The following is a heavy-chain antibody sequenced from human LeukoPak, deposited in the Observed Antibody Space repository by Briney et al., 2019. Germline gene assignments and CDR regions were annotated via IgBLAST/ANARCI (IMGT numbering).Heavy chain of an antibody. CDR3: ASGIDY. Sequence: SETLSLTCTVSGGSVSSGSYYWSWIRQPAGKGLEWIGRIYTSGSTNYNPSPKGRVTISVDTSKNQFSLKLSSVTAADTAVYYCASGIDYWGQGTLVTVSS. CDR1: GGSVSSGSYY. V-gene: IGHV4-61*02. D-gene: IGHD1-26*01. CDR2: IYTSGST. J-gene: IGHJ4*02.